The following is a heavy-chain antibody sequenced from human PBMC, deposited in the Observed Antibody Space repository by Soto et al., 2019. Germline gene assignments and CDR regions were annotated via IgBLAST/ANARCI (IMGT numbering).Heavy chain of an antibody. CDR3: ARVTFYDSSGSYYFDY. CDR2: IYYSGTT. Sequence: PWETLSLTCTVSGGSISSRDYYWSWIRQPPGQGLELIGYIYYSGTTYYNPSLKSRLNISLDTSKNQFSLKLSSVTAADTAVYFCARVTFYDSSGSYYFDYWGQGTLVTVSS. V-gene: IGHV4-30-4*01. CDR1: GGSISSRDYY. D-gene: IGHD3-22*01. J-gene: IGHJ4*02.